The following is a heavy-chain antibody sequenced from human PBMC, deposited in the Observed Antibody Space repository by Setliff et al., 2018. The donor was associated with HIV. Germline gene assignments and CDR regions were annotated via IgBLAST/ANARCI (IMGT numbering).Heavy chain of an antibody. V-gene: IGHV4-59*08. Sequence: LSLTCTVSGDSISTDYWTWIRQPPGEGLEWIGYIYNSASTSYNPSLKSRVTISVDTSKNQFSLKLSPVTAADTAVYYCARHSPSDYWGQGTLVTVSS. J-gene: IGHJ4*02. CDR1: GDSISTDY. CDR2: IYNSAST. CDR3: ARHSPSDY.